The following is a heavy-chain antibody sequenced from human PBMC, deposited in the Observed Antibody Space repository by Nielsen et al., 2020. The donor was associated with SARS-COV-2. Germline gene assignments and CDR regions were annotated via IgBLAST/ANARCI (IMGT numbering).Heavy chain of an antibody. CDR3: ALGAAAGRHYYYGMDV. CDR2: ISWNSGSI. D-gene: IGHD6-13*01. Sequence: SLKISCAASGFTFDDYAMHWVRQAPGKGLEWVSGISWNSGSIGYADSVKGRFTISRDNAKNSLYLQMNSLRAEDTALYYCALGAAAGRHYYYGMDVWGQGTTVTVSS. V-gene: IGHV3-9*01. CDR1: GFTFDDYA. J-gene: IGHJ6*02.